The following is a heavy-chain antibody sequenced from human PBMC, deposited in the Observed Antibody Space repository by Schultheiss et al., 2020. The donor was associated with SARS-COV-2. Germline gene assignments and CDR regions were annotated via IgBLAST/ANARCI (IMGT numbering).Heavy chain of an antibody. CDR2: IIPILGIA. J-gene: IGHJ6*02. V-gene: IGHV1-69*04. Sequence: SVKVSWKASGGTFSSYAISWVRQAPGQGLEWMGRIIPILGIANYAQKYQGRVTITADESTSTAYMELSSLRSEDTAVYYCARGGDYYCYGMDVWGQGTTVTVSS. CDR3: ARGGDYYCYGMDV. CDR1: GGTFSSYA.